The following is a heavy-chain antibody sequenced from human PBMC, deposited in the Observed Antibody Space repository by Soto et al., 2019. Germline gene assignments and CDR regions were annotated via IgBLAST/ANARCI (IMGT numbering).Heavy chain of an antibody. Sequence: EVQLVESGGGLVQPGGSLRLSCAASGFTFSSYWMHWVRQAPGKGLVWVSRINSDGSSTSYADSVKGRFTISRDNAKNTLYLQMNSLRAEDTAVYYCARDYDPDCSGGSCFDYYYYGMDVWGQGTTVTVSS. D-gene: IGHD2-15*01. CDR2: INSDGSST. CDR3: ARDYDPDCSGGSCFDYYYYGMDV. CDR1: GFTFSSYW. V-gene: IGHV3-74*01. J-gene: IGHJ6*02.